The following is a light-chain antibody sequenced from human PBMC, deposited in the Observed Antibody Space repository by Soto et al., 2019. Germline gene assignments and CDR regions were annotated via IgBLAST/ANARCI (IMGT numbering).Light chain of an antibody. V-gene: IGKV3-20*01. J-gene: IGKJ3*01. CDR1: QSVSSSY. CDR3: QQSIT. CDR2: GAS. Sequence: EIVLTQSPGTLSLSPGERATLSCRASQSVSSSYLAWYQQKPGQAPRLLIYGASSRATGIPDRFSGSGSGTDCSLPISRVEAEDFAVYYCQQSITFGPGTKVDIK.